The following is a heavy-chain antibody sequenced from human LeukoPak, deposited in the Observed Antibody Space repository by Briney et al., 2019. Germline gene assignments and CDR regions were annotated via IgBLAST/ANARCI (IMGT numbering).Heavy chain of an antibody. CDR3: TSFPRADTRDIVFDF. CDR2: ISGSGDNT. J-gene: IGHJ4*02. D-gene: IGHD2-15*01. V-gene: IGHV3-23*01. CDR1: GFTFSSHA. Sequence: GGSLRLSCAASGFTFSSHAMTWVRQAPGKGLEWVSVISGSGDNTDYADSVKGRFTISRDNSRNTVYLQMNSLRAEDTAVYYCTSFPRADTRDIVFDFWGQEALVTVSS.